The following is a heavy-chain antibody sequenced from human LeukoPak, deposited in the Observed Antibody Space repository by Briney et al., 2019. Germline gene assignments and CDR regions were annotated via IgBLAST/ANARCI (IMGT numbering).Heavy chain of an antibody. D-gene: IGHD5-18*01. Sequence: PSQTLSLTCTVSGGSISSGDYYWSWIRQPPGKGLEWIGYIYYSGSTYYNPSLKSRVTISVDTSKNQFSLKLSSVTAADTAVYYCARRFLIQLWSSNYFDYWGQGTLVTVSS. CDR3: ARRFLIQLWSSNYFDY. CDR2: IYYSGST. V-gene: IGHV4-30-4*01. J-gene: IGHJ4*02. CDR1: GGSISSGDYY.